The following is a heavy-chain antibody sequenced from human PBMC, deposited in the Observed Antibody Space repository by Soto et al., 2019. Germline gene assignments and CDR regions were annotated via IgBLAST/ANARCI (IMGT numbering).Heavy chain of an antibody. CDR2: ISSSSSYT. J-gene: IGHJ4*02. CDR3: ARERLSSYYFDY. D-gene: IGHD6-13*01. Sequence: GESLKISCAASGFTFSDYYMSWIRQAPGKGLEWVSYISSSSSYTNYADSVKGRFTISRDNAKNSLYLQMNSLRAEDTAVYYCARERLSSYYFDYWGQGTLVTVSS. CDR1: GFTFSDYY. V-gene: IGHV3-11*06.